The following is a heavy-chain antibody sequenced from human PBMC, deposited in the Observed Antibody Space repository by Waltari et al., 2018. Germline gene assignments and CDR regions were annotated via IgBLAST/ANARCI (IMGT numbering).Heavy chain of an antibody. J-gene: IGHJ5*02. CDR3: ARVTSGWAHWFDP. D-gene: IGHD6-19*01. V-gene: IGHV1-2*02. CDR1: GYTFTGYY. CDR2: INPNSGDT. Sequence: QVQLVQSGAEVKKPGASVKVSCKASGYTFTGYYMHWVRQAPGQGLEWMGWINPNSGDTNYAQKLQGRVTMTRDTSISTAYMELSRLRSDDTAVYYCARVTSGWAHWFDPWGQGTLVTVSS.